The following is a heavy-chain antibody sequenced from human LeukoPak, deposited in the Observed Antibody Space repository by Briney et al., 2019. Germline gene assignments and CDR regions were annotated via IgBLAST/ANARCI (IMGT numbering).Heavy chain of an antibody. V-gene: IGHV3-21*06. CDR3: ARDGSVADPGY. J-gene: IGHJ4*02. CDR1: GFTFSSYA. CDR2: ISDSSSYI. D-gene: IGHD6-19*01. Sequence: GGSLRLSCAASGFTFSSYAMSWVRQAPGKGLEWVSSISDSSSYIYCADSVKGRFTISRDNAKSSLYLQMNSLRAEDTAVYYCARDGSVADPGYWGQGTLVTVSS.